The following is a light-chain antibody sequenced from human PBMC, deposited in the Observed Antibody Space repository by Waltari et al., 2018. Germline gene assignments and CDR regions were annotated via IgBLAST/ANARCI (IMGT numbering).Light chain of an antibody. Sequence: QAVVTQEPSLTVSPGGTVTPTCGSSPGAVTSGLYPYWFQQKPGQAPRTLIYDTSNKHSWTPARFSGSLLGGKAALTLSGAQPEDEAEYYCLISYSGVGVFGGGTKLTVL. CDR3: LISYSGVGV. J-gene: IGLJ3*02. CDR2: DTS. CDR1: PGAVTSGLY. V-gene: IGLV7-46*01.